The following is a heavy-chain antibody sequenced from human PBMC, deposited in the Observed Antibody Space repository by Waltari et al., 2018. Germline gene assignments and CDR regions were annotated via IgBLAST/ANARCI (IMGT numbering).Heavy chain of an antibody. CDR1: GLSFGTYN. Sequence: EGQLVESGGGLVKPGGSLRLSCAASGLSFGTYNMNWVSQAPGKGLEWVSDISSSSAYKYYADSVKGRFAISRDNAKNLLFLQMNSLRADDTAVYYCVRENCSVTSCFKHFDYWGRGILVTVSS. V-gene: IGHV3-21*01. CDR3: VRENCSVTSCFKHFDY. D-gene: IGHD2-2*01. J-gene: IGHJ4*02. CDR2: ISSSSAYK.